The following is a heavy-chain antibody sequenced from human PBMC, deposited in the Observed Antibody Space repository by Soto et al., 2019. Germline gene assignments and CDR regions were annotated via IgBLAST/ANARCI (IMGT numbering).Heavy chain of an antibody. J-gene: IGHJ6*03. Sequence: NPSETLSLTCTVSGGSISSYYWSWIRQPPGKGLEWIGYIYYSGSTNYNPSLKSRVTISVDTSKNQFSLKLSSVTAADTAVYYCARGTYYYYYMDVWGKGTTVTVSS. D-gene: IGHD3-10*01. V-gene: IGHV4-59*01. CDR1: GGSISSYY. CDR3: ARGTYYYYYMDV. CDR2: IYYSGST.